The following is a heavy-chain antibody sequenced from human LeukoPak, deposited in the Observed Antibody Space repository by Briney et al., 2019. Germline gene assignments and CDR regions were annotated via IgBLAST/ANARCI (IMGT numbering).Heavy chain of an antibody. CDR2: INSDGSST. V-gene: IGHV3-74*01. CDR3: ARADRDGYNPPFDY. CDR1: GFTVSSNY. J-gene: IGHJ4*02. D-gene: IGHD5-24*01. Sequence: GGSLRLSCTASGFTVSSNYMTWIRQAPGKGLVWVSRINSDGSSTSYADSVKGRFTISRDNAKNTLYLQMNSLRAEDTAVYYCARADRDGYNPPFDYWGQGTLVTVSS.